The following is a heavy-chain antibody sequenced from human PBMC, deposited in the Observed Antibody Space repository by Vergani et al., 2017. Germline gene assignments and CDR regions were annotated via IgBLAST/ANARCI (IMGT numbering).Heavy chain of an antibody. J-gene: IGHJ3*02. CDR1: GYSRSEIS. Sequence: QVQVVQSGAEVKKPGASVTVSCKVSGYSRSEISIHWVRQAPGKGLVWLGAFYPKDGETIYAQKFQGRVSMTEERTTDTAYMDLSSLRSDDTAVYYCAGERESSGWLDAFDIWGKGTKVTVSS. D-gene: IGHD6-19*01. CDR2: FYPKDGET. CDR3: AGERESSGWLDAFDI. V-gene: IGHV1-24*01.